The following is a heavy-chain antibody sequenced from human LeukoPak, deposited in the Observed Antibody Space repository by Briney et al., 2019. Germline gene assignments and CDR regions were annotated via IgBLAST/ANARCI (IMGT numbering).Heavy chain of an antibody. V-gene: IGHV3-21*01. CDR2: ISSSSSYI. J-gene: IGHJ5*02. CDR1: GFTFSSYS. D-gene: IGHD6-13*01. Sequence: PGGSLRLSCAASGFTFSSYSMNWVCQAPGKGLEWVSSISSSSSYIYYADSVKGRFTISRDNAKNSLYLQMNSLRAEDTAVYYCAGGYSSSWYRFDPWGQGTLVTVSS. CDR3: AGGYSSSWYRFDP.